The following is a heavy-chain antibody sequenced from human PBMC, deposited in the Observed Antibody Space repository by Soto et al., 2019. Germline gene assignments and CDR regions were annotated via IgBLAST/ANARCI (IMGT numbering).Heavy chain of an antibody. V-gene: IGHV1-69*13. D-gene: IGHD6-19*01. Sequence: PAASVKVSCKASGGTFSSYAISWVRQAPGQGLEWMGGIIPIFGTANYAQKFQGRVTITADESTSTAYMELSSLRSEDTAVYYCARERIAVAGTGDFDYWGQGTLVTVSS. CDR2: IIPIFGTA. J-gene: IGHJ4*02. CDR3: ARERIAVAGTGDFDY. CDR1: GGTFSSYA.